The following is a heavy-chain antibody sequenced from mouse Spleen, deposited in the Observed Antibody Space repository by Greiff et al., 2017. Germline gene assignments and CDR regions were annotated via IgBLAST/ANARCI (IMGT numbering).Heavy chain of an antibody. Sequence: EVQLMESGGGLVQPGGSLSLSCAASGFTFTDYYMSWVRQPPGKALEWLGFIRNKANGYTTEYSASVKGRFTISRDNSQSILYLQMNALRAEDSATYYCARYGLLYAMDYWGQGTSVTVSS. CDR1: GFTFTDYY. CDR3: ARYGLLYAMDY. CDR2: IRNKANGYTT. D-gene: IGHD1-1*01. V-gene: IGHV7-3*01. J-gene: IGHJ4*01.